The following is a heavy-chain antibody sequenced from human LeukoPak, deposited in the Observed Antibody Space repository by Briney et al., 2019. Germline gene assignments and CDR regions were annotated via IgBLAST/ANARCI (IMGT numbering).Heavy chain of an antibody. V-gene: IGHV3-23*01. CDR2: ISDSGGST. J-gene: IGHJ6*02. CDR3: AKAFSIAPKAFYGMDV. Sequence: GGSLRLSCAASGFTFSNYAMTWVRQAPGKGLEWVSGISDSGGSTYYADSVKGRFTISRDNSKNTLYLQMNSLRAEDTAVYYCAKAFSIAPKAFYGMDVWGQGTTVTVSS. D-gene: IGHD6-6*01. CDR1: GFTFSNYA.